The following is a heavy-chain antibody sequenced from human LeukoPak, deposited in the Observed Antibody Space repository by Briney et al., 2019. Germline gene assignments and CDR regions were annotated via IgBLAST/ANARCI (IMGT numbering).Heavy chain of an antibody. CDR3: ASAKYCSSTSCYNWFDP. J-gene: IGHJ5*02. V-gene: IGHV3-30-3*01. D-gene: IGHD2-2*01. CDR1: GFTFSSYA. CDR2: ISYDGSNK. Sequence: GGSLGLSCAASGFTFSSYAMHWVRQAPGKGLEWVAVISYDGSNKYYADSVKGRFTISRDNSKNTLYLQMNSLRAEDTAVYYCASAKYCSSTSCYNWFDPWGQGTLVTVSS.